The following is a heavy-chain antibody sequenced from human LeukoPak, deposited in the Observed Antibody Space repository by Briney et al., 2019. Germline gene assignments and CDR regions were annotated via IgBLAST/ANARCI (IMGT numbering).Heavy chain of an antibody. CDR1: GYSFTSYG. D-gene: IGHD4-17*01. CDR2: ISVHTGNT. V-gene: IGHV1-18*04. CDR3: ARVRGSYGDTANY. Sequence: ASEKSSCKTSGYSFTSYGISWVRHAPGHGLEWMGWISVHTGNTHYAQKLQGTVTMTTDTSTSTAYMELRSLRSDDTAVYYCARVRGSYGDTANYWGQGTLVTVSS. J-gene: IGHJ4*02.